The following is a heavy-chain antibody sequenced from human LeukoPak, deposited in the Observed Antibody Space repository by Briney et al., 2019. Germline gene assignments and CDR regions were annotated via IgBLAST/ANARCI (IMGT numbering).Heavy chain of an antibody. CDR2: IYFTGST. CDR1: GGSISSYY. D-gene: IGHD3-3*01. V-gene: IGHV4-59*01. J-gene: IGHJ6*04. CDR3: ARGNPVKGHDFWSGYSSPGMDV. Sequence: PSETLSLTCSVSGGSISSYYWSWIRQPPGKGLQWIGYIYFTGSTKYNPTLGSRVTISVDTSKNQFSLQLSSVTAADTAIYYCARGNPVKGHDFWSGYSSPGMDVWGKGTTVTVPS.